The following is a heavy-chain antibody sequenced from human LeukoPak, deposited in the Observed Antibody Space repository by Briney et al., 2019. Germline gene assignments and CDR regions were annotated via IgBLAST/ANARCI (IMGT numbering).Heavy chain of an antibody. J-gene: IGHJ4*02. V-gene: IGHV3-21*01. CDR2: ISGSSSYI. Sequence: GGSLRLSCAASGFTFSTYNMNWVRQAPGKGLEWVSSISGSSSYIYYADSVKGRFSISRDNAKNTLYLQMNSLRAEDTAVYYCARDMGYSYGYSYFDHWGQGTLVTVSS. CDR3: ARDMGYSYGYSYFDH. CDR1: GFTFSTYN. D-gene: IGHD5-18*01.